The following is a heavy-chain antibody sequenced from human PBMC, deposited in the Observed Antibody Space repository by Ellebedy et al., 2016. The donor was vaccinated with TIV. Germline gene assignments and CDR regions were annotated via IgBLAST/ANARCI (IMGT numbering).Heavy chain of an antibody. CDR1: GFTFSSYE. D-gene: IGHD3-10*01. Sequence: GGSLRLSCAASGFTFSSYEMNWVRQAPGKGLEWVANIMQDASEKHYVDSVEGRFIISRDNAENSLYLHMNNVRAEDTAVYYCARDLGRGTYDIWGQGTMVTVSS. CDR3: ARDLGRGTYDI. V-gene: IGHV3-7*01. J-gene: IGHJ3*02. CDR2: IMQDASEK.